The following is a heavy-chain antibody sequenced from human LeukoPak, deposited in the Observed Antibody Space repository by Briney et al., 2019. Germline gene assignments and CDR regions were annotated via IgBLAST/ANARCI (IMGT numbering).Heavy chain of an antibody. Sequence: ASVKVSCKASGYTFTSYAMHWVRQAPGQRLEWMGWINAGNGNTKYSQKFQGRVTITRDTSASTAYMELSSLRSEDTAVYYCARDVPYLSQQPERFFDYWGQGTLVTVSS. CDR2: INAGNGNT. V-gene: IGHV1-3*01. CDR3: ARDVPYLSQQPERFFDY. J-gene: IGHJ4*02. CDR1: GYTFTSYA. D-gene: IGHD1/OR15-1a*01.